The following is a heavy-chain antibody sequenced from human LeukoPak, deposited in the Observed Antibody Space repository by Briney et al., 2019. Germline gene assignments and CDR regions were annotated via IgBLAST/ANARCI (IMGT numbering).Heavy chain of an antibody. Sequence: QPGGSLRLSCAASGFTLSSYHMHWVRQAPGRGLEWVALILHDGGNKQYADSVQDRFTISRDNSKNTLYLQMNSLRAEDTAVYYCAREAAAATVTYFDYWGQGTLVTVSS. CDR3: AREAAAATVTYFDY. CDR1: GFTLSSYH. CDR2: ILHDGGNK. D-gene: IGHD4-17*01. V-gene: IGHV3-30*04. J-gene: IGHJ4*02.